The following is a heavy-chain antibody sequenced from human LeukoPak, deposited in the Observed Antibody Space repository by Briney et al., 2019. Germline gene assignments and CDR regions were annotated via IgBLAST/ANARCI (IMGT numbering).Heavy chain of an antibody. CDR3: ARHIPSYDSSQDAFGI. CDR2: LYPGDSDT. V-gene: IGHV5-51*01. Sequence: GESLKISCQASGYNFTRYWIGWVRQMPGKGLEWMGLLYPGDSDTRYSPSFQGQVTIPADKSISTAYLQWSSLKASDTAMYYCARHIPSYDSSQDAFGIWGQGTMVTVSS. D-gene: IGHD3-22*01. J-gene: IGHJ3*02. CDR1: GYNFTRYW.